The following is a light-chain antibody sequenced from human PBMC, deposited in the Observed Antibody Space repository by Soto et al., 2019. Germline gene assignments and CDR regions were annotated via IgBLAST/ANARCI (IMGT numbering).Light chain of an antibody. CDR2: QDN. CDR3: QAWDSSTDV. Sequence: SYELTQPPSVSVSPGQTASITCSGDTLGDRYASWYQQKPGQPPVLVIYQDNKRPSGIPERFSGSNSGNTATLTISGTQAMDEADYYCQAWDSSTDVFGTGTKLTVL. J-gene: IGLJ1*01. CDR1: TLGDRY. V-gene: IGLV3-1*01.